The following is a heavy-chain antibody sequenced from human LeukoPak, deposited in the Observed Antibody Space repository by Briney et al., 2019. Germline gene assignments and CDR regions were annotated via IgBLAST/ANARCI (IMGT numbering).Heavy chain of an antibody. CDR2: INHSGST. CDR3: ARTRRGSSWNCDY. J-gene: IGHJ4*02. CDR1: GGSFSGYY. V-gene: IGHV4-34*01. Sequence: SETLSLTCAVYGGSFSGYYWSWIRQPPGKGLEWIGEINHSGSTNYNPSLKSRVTISVDTSKNQFSLKLSSVTAADTAVYYCARTRRGSSWNCDYRGQGTLLTVSS. D-gene: IGHD6-13*01.